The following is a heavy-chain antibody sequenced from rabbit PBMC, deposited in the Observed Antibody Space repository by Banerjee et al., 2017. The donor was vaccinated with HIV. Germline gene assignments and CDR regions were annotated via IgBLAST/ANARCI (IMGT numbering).Heavy chain of an antibody. J-gene: IGHJ6*01. CDR1: GFTLSSYW. CDR2: INTSSGNT. CDR3: ARDPGGSMDL. V-gene: IGHV1S45*01. Sequence: QQQLEESGGGLVKPGGTLTLTCKASGFTLSSYWMYWVRQAPGKGLELIACINTSSGNTVYASWAKGRFTISKTSSTTVTLQMTSLTAADTATYFCARDPGGSMDLWGQGTLVTVS.